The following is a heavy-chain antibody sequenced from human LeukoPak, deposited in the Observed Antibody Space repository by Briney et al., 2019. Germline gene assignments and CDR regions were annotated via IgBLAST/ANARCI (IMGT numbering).Heavy chain of an antibody. CDR1: GFTFSSYA. V-gene: IGHV3-23*01. D-gene: IGHD3-3*01. Sequence: GGSLRLSCAASGFTFSSYAMSWVRQAPGKGLEWVSAISGSGGSTYYADSVKGWFTISRDNSKNTLYLQMNSLRAEDAAVYYCAKRRDYDFWSGYFELDYWGQGTLVTVSS. CDR3: AKRRDYDFWSGYFELDY. J-gene: IGHJ4*02. CDR2: ISGSGGST.